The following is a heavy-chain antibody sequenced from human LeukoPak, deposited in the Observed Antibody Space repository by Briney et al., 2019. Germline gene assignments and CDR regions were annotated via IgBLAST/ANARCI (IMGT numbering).Heavy chain of an antibody. V-gene: IGHV1-69*13. CDR3: ARVARWLQFNWFDP. Sequence: SVKVSCKASGGTFSSYAISWVRQAPGHGLEWMGGIIPIFGTANYAQKFQGRVTITAGESTSTAYMELSSLRSEDTAVYYCARVARWLQFNWFDPWGQGTLVTVSS. D-gene: IGHD5-24*01. J-gene: IGHJ5*02. CDR1: GGTFSSYA. CDR2: IIPIFGTA.